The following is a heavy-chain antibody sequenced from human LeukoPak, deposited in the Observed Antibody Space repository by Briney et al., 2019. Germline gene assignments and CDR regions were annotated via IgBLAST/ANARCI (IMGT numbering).Heavy chain of an antibody. CDR2: ISSSSSYI. D-gene: IGHD6-19*01. CDR3: ARAQVAGTVDY. J-gene: IGHJ4*02. Sequence: GGSLRLSCAASGFTFSSYSMNWVRQAPGKGLEWVSSISSSSSYIYCADSVKGRFTISRDNAKNSLYLQMNSLRAEDTAVYYCARAQVAGTVDYWGQGTLVTVSS. V-gene: IGHV3-21*01. CDR1: GFTFSSYS.